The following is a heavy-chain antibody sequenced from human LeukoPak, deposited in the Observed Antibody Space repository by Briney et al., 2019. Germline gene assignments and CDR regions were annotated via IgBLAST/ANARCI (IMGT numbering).Heavy chain of an antibody. J-gene: IGHJ4*02. Sequence: SETLPLTCAVYGGSSSGYYWSWIRQPPGKGLEWIGEINHSGSTNYNPSLKSRVTISVDTSKNQFSLKLSSVTAADTAVYYCARGPGGFWSGYYLDYWGQGTLVTVSS. CDR3: ARGPGGFWSGYYLDY. V-gene: IGHV4-34*01. CDR1: GGSSSGYY. CDR2: INHSGST. D-gene: IGHD3-3*01.